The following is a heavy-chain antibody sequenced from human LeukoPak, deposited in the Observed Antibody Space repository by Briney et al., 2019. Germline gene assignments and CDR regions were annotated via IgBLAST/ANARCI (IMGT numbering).Heavy chain of an antibody. V-gene: IGHV3-33*01. Sequence: GKSLRLSCAASGFTFSSYGMEWVRQAPGKGLEWVAVIWYDGSDKYHADSVKDRFTISRDNSKNTLYLQMNSLRAEDTAVYYCARDVGWPSGRFDYWGQGALVTVSS. CDR3: ARDVGWPSGRFDY. CDR1: GFTFSSYG. D-gene: IGHD1-26*01. J-gene: IGHJ4*01. CDR2: IWYDGSDK.